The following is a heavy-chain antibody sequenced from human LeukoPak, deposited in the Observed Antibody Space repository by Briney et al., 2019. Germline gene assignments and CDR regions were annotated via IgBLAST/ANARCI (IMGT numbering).Heavy chain of an antibody. Sequence: GGSLRLSCAASGFTFSSYAMSWVRQAPGKGLEWVSAISGSGGSTYCADSVKGRFTISRDNAKNSLYLQMNSLRAEDTALYYCAKDMVGYSSSWFDYWGQGTLVTVSS. J-gene: IGHJ4*02. V-gene: IGHV3-23*01. CDR3: AKDMVGYSSSWFDY. CDR1: GFTFSSYA. CDR2: ISGSGGST. D-gene: IGHD6-13*01.